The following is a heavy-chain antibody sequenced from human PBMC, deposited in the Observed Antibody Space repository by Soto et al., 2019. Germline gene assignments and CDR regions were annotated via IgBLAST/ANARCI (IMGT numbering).Heavy chain of an antibody. Sequence: PGGSLRLSCAASGFTFSSYAMSWVRQAPGKGLEWVSAISGSGGSTYYADSVKGRFTISRDNSKNTLYLQMNSLRAEDTAVYYCAKDGYYYDSSGNGPNWFDPWGQGTLVTVSS. V-gene: IGHV3-23*01. CDR1: GFTFSSYA. J-gene: IGHJ5*02. D-gene: IGHD3-22*01. CDR2: ISGSGGST. CDR3: AKDGYYYDSSGNGPNWFDP.